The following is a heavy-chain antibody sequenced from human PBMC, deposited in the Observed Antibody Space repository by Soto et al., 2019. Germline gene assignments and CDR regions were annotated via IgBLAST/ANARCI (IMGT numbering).Heavy chain of an antibody. CDR1: GFSFSSHG. D-gene: IGHD6-13*01. Sequence: QVQLVESGGNVVQPGGSLRLSCAVSGFSFSSHGMHWVRQAPGKGLEWVAHLWAGGNIRYYAYSVNGRFTISSDHSKNTLYLQMSRLGAEDTAVYYCTRDAQQLANYGMDVWGQGTTVTVSS. V-gene: IGHV3-33*01. CDR2: LWAGGNIR. J-gene: IGHJ6*02. CDR3: TRDAQQLANYGMDV.